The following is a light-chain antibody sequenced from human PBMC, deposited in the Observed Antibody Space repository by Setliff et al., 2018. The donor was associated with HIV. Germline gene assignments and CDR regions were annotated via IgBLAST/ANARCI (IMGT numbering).Light chain of an antibody. CDR3: SSYTSSGSLDYV. CDR2: EVF. CDR1: SSDVGGYNH. V-gene: IGLV2-14*01. Sequence: QSVLTQPASVSGSPGQSITISCTGTSSDVGGYNHVSWYQQHPGNAPKPMLYEVFNRPSGVSYRFSGSKSGNTASLTISGLQAEDEGDYYCSSYTSSGSLDYVFGTGTKVTVL. J-gene: IGLJ1*01.